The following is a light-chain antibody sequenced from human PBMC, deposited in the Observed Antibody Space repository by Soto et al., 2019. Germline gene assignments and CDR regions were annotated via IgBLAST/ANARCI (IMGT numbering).Light chain of an antibody. CDR2: GVS. CDR1: SSDVGGFNY. CDR3: CSYTEADTLV. V-gene: IGLV2-14*01. Sequence: QSALTQPASVSGSPGQSITIPYTGTSSDVGGFNYVSWYQKCPGKAPKLLIFGVSLRPAEVSYRFSGSKSGNTASLTISGLLAEDEADYYCCSYTEADTLVFGGGTKLTVL. J-gene: IGLJ2*01.